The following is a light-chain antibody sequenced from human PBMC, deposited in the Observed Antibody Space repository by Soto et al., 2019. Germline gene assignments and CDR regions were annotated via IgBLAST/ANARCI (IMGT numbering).Light chain of an antibody. V-gene: IGLV2-8*01. Sequence: QSVLTQPPSASGSPGQSVTISCTGTSSDVGRYNHVSWYQQHPGKAPKLMIFDVNKRPSGVPDRFSGSKSGNTASLTVSGLQAEDEADYYCSAYAGSIYVFGRGTKLTVL. CDR3: SAYAGSIYV. CDR1: SSDVGRYNH. CDR2: DVN. J-gene: IGLJ1*01.